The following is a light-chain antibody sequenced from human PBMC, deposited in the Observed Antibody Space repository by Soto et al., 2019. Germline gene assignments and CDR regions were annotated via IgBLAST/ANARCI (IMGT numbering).Light chain of an antibody. J-gene: IGLJ1*01. V-gene: IGLV2-14*01. CDR2: EVS. CDR1: SSDVGGYNY. Sequence: QSVLTQPASVSGPPGQSITISCTGTSSDVGGYNYVSWYQQHPGKAPKLMIYEVSNRPSGASNRFSGSKSGNTASLTISGLQAEDEADYYCSSYTSSSTYVFGTGTQVTVL. CDR3: SSYTSSSTYV.